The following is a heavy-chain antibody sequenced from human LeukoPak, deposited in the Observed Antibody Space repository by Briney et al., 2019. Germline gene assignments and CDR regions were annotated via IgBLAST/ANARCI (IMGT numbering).Heavy chain of an antibody. CDR1: GGSISSYY. CDR3: ARGASRGYSYGRRNIFDY. V-gene: IGHV4-59*01. D-gene: IGHD5-18*01. J-gene: IGHJ4*02. Sequence: PSETLSLTCTVSGGSISSYYWSWVRQPPGKGLEWVGYIYYSGSTNYNPSLKSRFTISVHTSKNQFSLKLSSVTAADTAVYYCARGASRGYSYGRRNIFDYWGQGTLVTVSS. CDR2: IYYSGST.